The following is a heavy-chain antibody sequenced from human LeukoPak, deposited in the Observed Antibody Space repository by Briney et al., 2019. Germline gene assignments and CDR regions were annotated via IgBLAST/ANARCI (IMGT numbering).Heavy chain of an antibody. J-gene: IGHJ3*02. Sequence: ASVKVSCKASGYTFTSYAMHWVRQAPGQSLEWMGWINAGNGNTKYSQKFQGRVTITRDTSASTAYMELSSLRSEDTAVYYCASEAVIHDAFDIWGQGTMVTVSS. V-gene: IGHV1-3*01. D-gene: IGHD2-21*01. CDR1: GYTFTSYA. CDR3: ASEAVIHDAFDI. CDR2: INAGNGNT.